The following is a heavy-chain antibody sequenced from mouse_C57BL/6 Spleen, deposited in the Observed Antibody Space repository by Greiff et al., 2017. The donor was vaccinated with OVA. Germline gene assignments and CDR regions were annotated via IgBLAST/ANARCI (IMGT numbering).Heavy chain of an antibody. CDR2: ISDGGSYT. CDR3: AREGYSNYVFAY. CDR1: GFTFRSYA. D-gene: IGHD2-5*01. J-gene: IGHJ3*01. V-gene: IGHV5-4*01. Sequence: EVKLVESGGGLVKPGGSLKLSCAASGFTFRSYAMSWVRQTPEKRLEWVATISDGGSYTYYPDNVKGRFTISRDNAKNNLYLQMSHLKSEDTAMYYCAREGYSNYVFAYWGQGTLVTVSA.